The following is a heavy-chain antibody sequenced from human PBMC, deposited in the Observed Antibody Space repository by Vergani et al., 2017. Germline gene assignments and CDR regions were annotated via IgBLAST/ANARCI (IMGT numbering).Heavy chain of an antibody. CDR2: IYYSGST. CDR3: AKLYYYGSGSYYKG. Sequence: QVQLLESGPGLLKPSETLSLTCTVSGSSISSSSYYWGWIRQPPGKGLEWIGSIYYSGSTYYNPSLKSRVTISVDTSKNQFSLKLSSVTAADTAVYYCAKLYYYGSGSYYKGWGQGTLVTVSS. D-gene: IGHD3-10*01. V-gene: IGHV4-39*01. J-gene: IGHJ4*02. CDR1: GSSISSSSYY.